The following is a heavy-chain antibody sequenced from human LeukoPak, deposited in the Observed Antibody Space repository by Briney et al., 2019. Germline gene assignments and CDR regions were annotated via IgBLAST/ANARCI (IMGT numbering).Heavy chain of an antibody. CDR3: ARRQWLGFNMAFDI. D-gene: IGHD6-19*01. CDR2: IYYSAST. Sequence: SETLSLTCTVSDSFISTYYWSWIRKPPGKGLEWIGYIYYSASTNYNPSLKSRVTISVDTSKNPFSLKLSSVTAADTAVYYCARRQWLGFNMAFDIWGQGTMVTVSS. CDR1: DSFISTYY. V-gene: IGHV4-59*08. J-gene: IGHJ3*02.